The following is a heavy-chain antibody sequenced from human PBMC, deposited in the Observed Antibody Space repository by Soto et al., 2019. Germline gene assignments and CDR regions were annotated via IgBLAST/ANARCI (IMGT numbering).Heavy chain of an antibody. CDR1: RFTFSSYD. J-gene: IGHJ5*02. V-gene: IGHV3-33*01. Sequence: QVQLVESGGGVVQPGRSLRLSCAASRFTFSSYDMHWVRQAPAKGLEWVALIWYDGSNKYYADSVKGRFTISRDNSKNMLYLQMTSLSAEDTAVYYCARKTSNWFAPWGQGTLVTVSS. CDR3: ARKTSNWFAP. CDR2: IWYDGSNK.